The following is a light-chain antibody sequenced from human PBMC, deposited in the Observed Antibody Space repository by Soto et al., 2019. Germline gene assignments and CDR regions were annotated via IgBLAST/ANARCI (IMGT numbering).Light chain of an antibody. CDR2: AAS. Sequence: DIQMTQSPSSLSASVGDRVTITCRASQSISSYLNWYQQKPGKAPKLLIYAASSLQSGVPSRFSGSGSGTDFTLTIGSLQPEDFATYYCQQSYSTLLFTFGPGTKVDIK. J-gene: IGKJ3*01. CDR1: QSISSY. CDR3: QQSYSTLLFT. V-gene: IGKV1-39*01.